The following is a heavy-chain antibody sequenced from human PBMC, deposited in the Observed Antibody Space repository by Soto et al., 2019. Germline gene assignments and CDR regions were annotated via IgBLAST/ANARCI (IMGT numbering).Heavy chain of an antibody. CDR3: ARSTMVRGVSGCDP. CDR2: ISSSSSYI. D-gene: IGHD3-10*01. J-gene: IGHJ5*02. V-gene: IGHV3-21*01. CDR1: GFTFSSYS. Sequence: EVQLVESGGGLVKPGGSLRLSCAASGFTFSSYSMNWVRQAPGKGLEWVSSISSSSSYIYYADSVKGRFTISRDNAKNSLYLQMNSLRAEDTAVYYCARSTMVRGVSGCDPWGQGTLVTVSS.